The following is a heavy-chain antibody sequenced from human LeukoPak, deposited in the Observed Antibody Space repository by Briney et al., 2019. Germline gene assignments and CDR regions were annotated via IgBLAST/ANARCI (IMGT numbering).Heavy chain of an antibody. Sequence: ASVKVSCKASGYTFTGYYMHWVRQAPGQGLEWMGWMNPNGGNTGYAQKFQGRVTITRNTSISTAYMELSSLRSEDTAVYYCARVTPKPQTYYYYMDVWGKGTTVTVSS. J-gene: IGHJ6*03. CDR2: MNPNGGNT. CDR3: ARVTPKPQTYYYYMDV. V-gene: IGHV1-8*03. CDR1: GYTFTGYY.